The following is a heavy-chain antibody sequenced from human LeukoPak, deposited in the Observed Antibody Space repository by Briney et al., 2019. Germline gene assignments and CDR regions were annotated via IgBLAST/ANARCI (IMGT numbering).Heavy chain of an antibody. CDR2: IYYSGST. CDR1: GGSISSYY. D-gene: IGHD6-13*01. V-gene: IGHV4-59*08. CDR3: ARLPLATASDV. Sequence: SETLSLTCTVSGGSISSYYWNWIRQPPGKGLEWIGYIYYSGSTYYNPSLKSRVTISVDTSKNQISLKLSSVTAADTAVYYCARLPLATASDVWGQGTMVTVSS. J-gene: IGHJ3*01.